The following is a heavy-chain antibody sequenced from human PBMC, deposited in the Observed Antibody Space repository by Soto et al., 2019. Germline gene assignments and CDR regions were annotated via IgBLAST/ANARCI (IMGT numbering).Heavy chain of an antibody. CDR3: AKVRCGSSSCANDF. D-gene: IGHD2-2*01. Sequence: VGSLRLSCAASGFTFSSYAMSWVRQAPGKGLEWVSAISGSGGSTYYADSVKGRCTISRDASKNTLYLQVNSLRAEDTATYFCAKVRCGSSSCANDFWGQGTLVTVSS. V-gene: IGHV3-23*01. CDR2: ISGSGGST. J-gene: IGHJ4*02. CDR1: GFTFSSYA.